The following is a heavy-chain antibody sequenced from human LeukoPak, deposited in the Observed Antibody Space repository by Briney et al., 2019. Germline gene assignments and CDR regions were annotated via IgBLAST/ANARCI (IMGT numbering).Heavy chain of an antibody. V-gene: IGHV1-69*13. J-gene: IGHJ4*02. Sequence: ASVKVSCKASGGTFSSYAISWVRQAPGQGLEWMGGIIPIFGTANYAQKFQGRVTITADESTSTAYMELSSLRSEDTAVYYCARGHTAASVWAFDYWGQGTLVTVSS. CDR1: GGTFSSYA. CDR3: ARGHTAASVWAFDY. CDR2: IIPIFGTA. D-gene: IGHD6-13*01.